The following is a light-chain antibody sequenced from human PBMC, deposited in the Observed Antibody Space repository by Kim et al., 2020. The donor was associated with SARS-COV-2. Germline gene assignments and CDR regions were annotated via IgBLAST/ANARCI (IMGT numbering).Light chain of an antibody. Sequence: QSVLTQPPSASGTPGQRVTISCSGSSSNIGSHTVNWYQQLPGTAPKLLIYSSNQRPSGVPDRFSGSKSGTSASLAISGLQSEVEADYYCATWDDSLIGLVFGGGTQLTVL. CDR1: SSNIGSHT. V-gene: IGLV1-44*01. CDR2: SSN. CDR3: ATWDDSLIGLV. J-gene: IGLJ2*01.